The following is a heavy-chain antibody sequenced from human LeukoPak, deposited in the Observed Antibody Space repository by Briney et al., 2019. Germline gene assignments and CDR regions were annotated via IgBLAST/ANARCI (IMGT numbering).Heavy chain of an antibody. CDR1: GGSFSGYD. CDR3: ARGLGWKVTPMGLFYMDV. V-gene: IGHV4-34*01. D-gene: IGHD6-19*01. J-gene: IGHJ6*03. CDR2: FNYGGDT. Sequence: SETLSLTCGVDGGSFSGYDWSWVRQPPGPGLEWIGEFNYGGDTNYNPSLKSRVTISVDTSKNQFSLKVRSVTAADTAVYYCARGLGWKVTPMGLFYMDVWGEGATVTVSS.